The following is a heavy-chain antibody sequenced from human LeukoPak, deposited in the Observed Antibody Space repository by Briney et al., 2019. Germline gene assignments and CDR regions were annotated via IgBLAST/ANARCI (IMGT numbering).Heavy chain of an antibody. D-gene: IGHD3-22*01. CDR1: GFTFSSYG. Sequence: GGSLRLSCAASGFTFSSYGMHWVRQAPGKGLEWVAFIRYDGSNKYYADSVKGRFTISRDNSKNTLYLQMNSLRAEDTAVYYCAKGDSSGYPLFDYWGQGTLVTVSP. CDR2: IRYDGSNK. J-gene: IGHJ4*02. CDR3: AKGDSSGYPLFDY. V-gene: IGHV3-30*02.